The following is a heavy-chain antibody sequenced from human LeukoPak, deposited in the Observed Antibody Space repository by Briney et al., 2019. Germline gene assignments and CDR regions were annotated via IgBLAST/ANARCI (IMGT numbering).Heavy chain of an antibody. Sequence: SGKVSCKASGYTSTGYYMHWVRQAPGQGLEWMGWINPNSGGTNYAQKFQGRVTMTRDTSISTAYMELSRLRSDDTAVYYCARGSGYFDWLSPYYYYGMDVWGQGTTVTVSS. J-gene: IGHJ6*02. CDR3: ARGSGYFDWLSPYYYYGMDV. CDR2: INPNSGGT. CDR1: GYTSTGYY. V-gene: IGHV1-2*02. D-gene: IGHD3-9*01.